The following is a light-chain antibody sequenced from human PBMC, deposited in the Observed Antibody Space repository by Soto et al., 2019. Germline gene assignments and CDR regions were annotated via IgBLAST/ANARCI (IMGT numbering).Light chain of an antibody. CDR1: QTINTY. Sequence: DIQMTQSPSSLSASVGDRVTITCRASQTINTYLNWYQQKPGKAPKLLIHAASSLQSGVPSRFSGSGSGTDFTLTISSLQPEDFATYYCQQSYRTPLTFGPGTKVDI. CDR2: AAS. CDR3: QQSYRTPLT. V-gene: IGKV1-39*01. J-gene: IGKJ3*01.